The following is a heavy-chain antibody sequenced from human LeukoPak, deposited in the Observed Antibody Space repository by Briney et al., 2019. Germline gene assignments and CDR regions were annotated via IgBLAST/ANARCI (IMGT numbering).Heavy chain of an antibody. D-gene: IGHD1/OR15-1a*01. CDR1: GGTFSSYA. CDR2: IIPIFGTA. J-gene: IGHJ4*02. V-gene: IGHV1-69*01. CDR3: ARGRDITGTKDY. Sequence: SVNVSCKASGGTFSSYAISWVRQAPGQGLEWMGGIIPIFGTANYAQKFQGRVTITADESTSTAYMELSSLRSEDTAVYYCARGRDITGTKDYWGQGTLVTVSS.